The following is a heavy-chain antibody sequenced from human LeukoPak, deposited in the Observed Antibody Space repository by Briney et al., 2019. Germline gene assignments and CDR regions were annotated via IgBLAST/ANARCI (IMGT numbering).Heavy chain of an antibody. Sequence: SETLSLTCTVSGNSISSGYYWGWIRQPPGKGLEWIGSIYHSGRTYYNPSLKSRVTISVDTSKNQFSLKLSSVTAADTAVYYCARHRSGWLQSSFDYWGQGTLVTVSS. V-gene: IGHV4-38-2*02. CDR3: ARHRSGWLQSSFDY. D-gene: IGHD5-24*01. J-gene: IGHJ4*02. CDR1: GNSISSGYY. CDR2: IYHSGRT.